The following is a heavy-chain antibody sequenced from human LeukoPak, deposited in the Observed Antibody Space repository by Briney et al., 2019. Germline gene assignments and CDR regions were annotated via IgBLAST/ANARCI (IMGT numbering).Heavy chain of an antibody. J-gene: IGHJ4*02. Sequence: SETLSLTCTVSGGSVSHYYWSWIRQPPGKGLEWIGYIHYTGSTNYNPSLKSRVTISVDTSKNQFSLKVTSVTAADTAVYYCARYSSSSGCDYWGQGILVTVSS. D-gene: IGHD6-6*01. CDR2: IHYTGST. V-gene: IGHV4-59*02. CDR1: GGSVSHYY. CDR3: ARYSSSSGCDY.